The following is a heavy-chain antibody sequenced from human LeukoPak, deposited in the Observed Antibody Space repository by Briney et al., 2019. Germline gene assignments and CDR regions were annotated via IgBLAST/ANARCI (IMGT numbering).Heavy chain of an antibody. V-gene: IGHV3-30-3*01. CDR2: ISYDGSNK. Sequence: PGRSLRLSCAASGFTFSSYAMHWVRPAPGKGLEWVAVISYDGSNKYYADSVKGRFTISRDNSKNTLYLQMNSLRAEDTAVYYCARDPHLWELPPLYYFDYWGQGTLITVSS. J-gene: IGHJ4*02. CDR1: GFTFSSYA. D-gene: IGHD1-26*01. CDR3: ARDPHLWELPPLYYFDY.